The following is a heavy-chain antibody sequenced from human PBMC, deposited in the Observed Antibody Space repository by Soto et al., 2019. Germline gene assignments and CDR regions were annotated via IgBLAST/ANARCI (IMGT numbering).Heavy chain of an antibody. CDR1: GVSISSGNW. D-gene: IGHD3-16*01. J-gene: IGHJ4*02. V-gene: IGHV4-4*02. Sequence: SETLSLTCTVSGVSISSGNWWTWVRQSPRKGLEYIGEIFHDGTANYFPSFERRVAMSVDKSKNQFSLKLTSVTAADAAIYYCARLVYDTRLDYLYFDFWGQGAQVTVSS. CDR2: IFHDGTA. CDR3: ARLVYDTRLDYLYFDF.